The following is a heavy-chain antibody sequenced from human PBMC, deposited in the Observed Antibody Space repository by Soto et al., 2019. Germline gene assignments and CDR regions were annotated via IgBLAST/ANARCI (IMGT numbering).Heavy chain of an antibody. J-gene: IGHJ4*02. CDR1: GFTFSSYA. CDR2: ISGSGGST. CDR3: AKVLSSGYYWDPTYDY. D-gene: IGHD3-22*01. Sequence: PGGSLRLSCAASGFTFSSYAMSWVRQAPGKGLEWVSAISGSGGSTYYADSVKGRFTISRDNSKNTLYLQMNSLRAEDTAVYYCAKVLSSGYYWDPTYDYWGQGTLVTVSS. V-gene: IGHV3-23*01.